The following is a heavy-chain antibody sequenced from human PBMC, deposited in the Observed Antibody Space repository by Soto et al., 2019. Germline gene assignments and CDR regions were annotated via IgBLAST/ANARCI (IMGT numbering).Heavy chain of an antibody. CDR1: GFTFSSYA. Sequence: QVQLVESGGGVVQPGRSLRLSCAASGFTFSSYAMHWVRQAPGKGLEWVAVISYDGSNKYYADSVKGRFTISRDNSKNTLYLQMKSLRAEDTAVYYCARDSVSYYDSSGYYYVPDYWGQGTLVTVSS. D-gene: IGHD3-22*01. V-gene: IGHV3-30-3*01. J-gene: IGHJ4*02. CDR3: ARDSVSYYDSSGYYYVPDY. CDR2: ISYDGSNK.